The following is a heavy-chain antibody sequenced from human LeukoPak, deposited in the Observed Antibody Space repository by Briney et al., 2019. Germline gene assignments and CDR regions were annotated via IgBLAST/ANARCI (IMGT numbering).Heavy chain of an antibody. CDR3: ARDVSGYDIPDAFDI. Sequence: PSETLSLTCTVSGGSISSGGYYWSWIRQPPGKGLEWIGYIYHSGSTYYNPSLKSRVTISVDRSKNQFSLKLSSVTAADTAVYYCARDVSGYDIPDAFDIWGQGTLVTVS. D-gene: IGHD5-12*01. CDR1: GGSISSGGYY. J-gene: IGHJ3*02. V-gene: IGHV4-30-2*01. CDR2: IYHSGST.